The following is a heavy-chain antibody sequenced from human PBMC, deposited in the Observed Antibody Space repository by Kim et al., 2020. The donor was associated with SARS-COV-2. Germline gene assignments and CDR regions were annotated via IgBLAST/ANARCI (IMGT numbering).Heavy chain of an antibody. Sequence: GGSLRLSCAASGFTFSSYGMHWVRQAPGKGLEWVAVIWYDGSNKYYADSVKGRFTISRDNSKNTLYLQMNSLRAEDTAVYYCARGGGWELLAGFWGQGTLVTVSS. D-gene: IGHD1-26*01. V-gene: IGHV3-33*01. CDR1: GFTFSSYG. CDR2: IWYDGSNK. CDR3: ARGGGWELLAGF. J-gene: IGHJ4*02.